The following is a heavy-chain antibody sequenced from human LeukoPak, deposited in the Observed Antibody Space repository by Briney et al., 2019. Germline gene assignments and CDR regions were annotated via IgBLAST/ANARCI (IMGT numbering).Heavy chain of an antibody. CDR3: ATDPNTELLAPHY. D-gene: IGHD1-26*01. CDR2: FDPEDGET. J-gene: IGHJ4*02. Sequence: ASVKVSCKVSGYTLTELSMHWVRQAPGKGHERMGGFDPEDGETIYAQKFQGRVTMTEDTSTDTAYMELSSLRSEDTAVYYCATDPNTELLAPHYWGQGTLVTVSS. V-gene: IGHV1-24*01. CDR1: GYTLTELS.